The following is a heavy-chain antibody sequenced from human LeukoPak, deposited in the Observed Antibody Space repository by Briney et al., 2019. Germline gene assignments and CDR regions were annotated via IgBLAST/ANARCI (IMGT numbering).Heavy chain of an antibody. Sequence: ASVKVSCKASGYTFISYGMSWVRQAPGQGLEWMGWISAYNGNTNYTQKLQGRVTMTTDTSTSTAYMELRSLRSDDTAVYYCAVWGIAAAGTKFDYWGQGTLVTVSS. CDR2: ISAYNGNT. V-gene: IGHV1-18*01. CDR3: AVWGIAAAGTKFDY. D-gene: IGHD6-13*01. J-gene: IGHJ4*02. CDR1: GYTFISYG.